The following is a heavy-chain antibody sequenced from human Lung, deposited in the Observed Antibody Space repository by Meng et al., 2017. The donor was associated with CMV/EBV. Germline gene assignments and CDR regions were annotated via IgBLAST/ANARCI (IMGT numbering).Heavy chain of an antibody. CDR3: VRYYDRSGHHYFDY. D-gene: IGHD3-22*01. CDR2: IYYSGGT. J-gene: IGHJ4*02. Sequence: SXTXSLXCAVSAGSISSYGSFWGWIRQPPGKGLEWIGMIYYSGGTHYNPSLKNRVIVSVDTSKKNFSLKLSSVTASDTAVYYCVRYYDRSGHHYFDYWGQGXLVTVSS. V-gene: IGHV4-39*02. CDR1: AGSISSYGSF.